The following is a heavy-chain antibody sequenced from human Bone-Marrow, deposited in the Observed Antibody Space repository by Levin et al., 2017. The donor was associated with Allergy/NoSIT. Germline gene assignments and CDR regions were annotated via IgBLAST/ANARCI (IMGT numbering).Heavy chain of an antibody. CDR3: ARHEILPPRDYFDY. V-gene: IGHV4-39*01. J-gene: IGHJ4*02. CDR2: GYYTGYT. CDR1: GDSISSTNYY. Sequence: SQTLSLTCTVSGDSISSTNYYWGWIRQPPGKGLEWIGSGYYTGYTYYNPSLKSRVTISVDTSKNQFSLKLRSVTAADTAVYYCARHEILPPRDYFDYWAQGTLVTVSS. D-gene: IGHD2/OR15-2a*01.